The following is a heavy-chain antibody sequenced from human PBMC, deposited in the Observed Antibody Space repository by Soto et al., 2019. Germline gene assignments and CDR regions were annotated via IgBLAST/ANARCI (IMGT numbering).Heavy chain of an antibody. CDR1: GFTFSRYA. J-gene: IGHJ3*02. D-gene: IGHD2-2*01. CDR3: AKAFCSTSCQEGYAFDI. V-gene: IGHV3-23*01. Sequence: EVQLLESGGGLVQPGGSLRLSCAASGFTFSRYAMSWVRQAPGKGLEWVSAISGSGGSTYYADSVKGRFTISRDNSKNTMYFKIISLRAEDTAVYYCAKAFCSTSCQEGYAFDIWGQGTMVTVSS. CDR2: ISGSGGST.